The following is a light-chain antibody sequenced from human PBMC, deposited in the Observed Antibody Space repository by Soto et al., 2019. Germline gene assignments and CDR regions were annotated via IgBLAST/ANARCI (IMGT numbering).Light chain of an antibody. V-gene: IGKV3D-15*01. J-gene: IGKJ4*02. CDR3: QQYNDWPHA. Sequence: EIVMTQSPATLSVSPGERATLSCRASQRVSSNLAWYQQKPGQAPSLLIYDISARATGIPTRFSGSGSGTEFTLTISSLQSEDFAVYYCQQYNDWPHAFGGGTKV. CDR1: QRVSSN. CDR2: DIS.